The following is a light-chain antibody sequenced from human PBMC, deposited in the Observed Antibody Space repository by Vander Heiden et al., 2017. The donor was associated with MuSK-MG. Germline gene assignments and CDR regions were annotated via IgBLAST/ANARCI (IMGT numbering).Light chain of an antibody. CDR1: QSFYNW. V-gene: IGKV1-5*01. Sequence: DIQMTQSPSTLSASVGDRVTITCRASQSFYNWLAWYQQKPGKAPKLLIYDASSLESGVPSRFSGGGSGTEFTLTISSLQPDDFATYYCQQYNSPTSTFGQGTKVEIK. CDR2: DAS. CDR3: QQYNSPTST. J-gene: IGKJ1*01.